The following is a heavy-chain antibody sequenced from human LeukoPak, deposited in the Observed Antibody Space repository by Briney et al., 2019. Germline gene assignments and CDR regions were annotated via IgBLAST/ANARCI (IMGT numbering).Heavy chain of an antibody. V-gene: IGHV3-33*06. J-gene: IGHJ4*02. CDR1: GFTFSSYG. Sequence: GRSLRLSCAASGFTFSSYGMHWVRQAPGKGLEWVAVIWYDGSNKYYADTVKGRFTISRDNSKNTLYLQMNSLRAEDTAVYYCAKDRSRARPSFSLFDYWGQGTLVTVSS. CDR3: AKDRSRARPSFSLFDY. CDR2: IWYDGSNK. D-gene: IGHD6-6*01.